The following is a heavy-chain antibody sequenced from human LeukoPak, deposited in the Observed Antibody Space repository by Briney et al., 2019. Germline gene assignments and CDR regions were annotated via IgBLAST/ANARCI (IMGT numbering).Heavy chain of an antibody. V-gene: IGHV3-74*01. J-gene: IGHJ4*02. Sequence: GGSLRLSCAASGFTFSSYWMNWVRQAPGKGLVWVSRITSDGSSTTYADSVKGRFSISRDNAKNTLYLQMNSLRVEDKAVYYCARGRPHGNDYWGQGTLVTVSS. CDR2: ITSDGSST. CDR1: GFTFSSYW. D-gene: IGHD4-23*01. CDR3: ARGRPHGNDY.